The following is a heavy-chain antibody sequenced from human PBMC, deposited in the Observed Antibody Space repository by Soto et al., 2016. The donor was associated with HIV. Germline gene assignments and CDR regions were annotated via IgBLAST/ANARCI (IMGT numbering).Heavy chain of an antibody. CDR3: ARETPSVEEHGFHYFYYAMDV. Sequence: EVQLLESGGGLVRPGGPVRLSCTASGFSFSRFAMSWVRQAPGKGLEWVSGLNDGGGTTYYADSVKGRFTISRDNSRNILFLDMGNLRGDDTAVYYCARETPSVEEHGFHYFYYAMDVWGQGTTVTVS. D-gene: IGHD5-12*01. J-gene: IGHJ6*02. V-gene: IGHV3-23*01. CDR2: LNDGGGTT. CDR1: GFSFSRFA.